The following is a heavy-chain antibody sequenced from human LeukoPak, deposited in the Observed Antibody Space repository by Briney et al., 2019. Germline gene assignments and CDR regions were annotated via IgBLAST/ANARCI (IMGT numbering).Heavy chain of an antibody. J-gene: IGHJ4*02. CDR2: IIPIFGTA. V-gene: IGHV1-69*01. Sequence: GASVKVSCKASGGTFSSYAISWVRQAPGQGLEWMGGIIPIFGTANYAQKFQGRVTITADESTSTAYMELSSLRSEDTAVYYCARDILTGYYTSFDYWGQGTLVTVSS. CDR3: ARDILTGYYTSFDY. D-gene: IGHD3-9*01. CDR1: GGTFSSYA.